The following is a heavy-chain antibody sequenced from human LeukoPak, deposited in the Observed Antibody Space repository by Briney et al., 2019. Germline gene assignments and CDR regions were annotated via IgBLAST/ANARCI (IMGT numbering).Heavy chain of an antibody. Sequence: PGGSLRLSCAASGFTFSSYAMSWVRQAPGKGLEWVSAISGSGGSTYYADSVRGRFTISRDNSKNTLYLQMNSLRAEDTAVYYCAKSRTIRDRSDAFDIWGQGTMVTVSS. D-gene: IGHD3-9*01. J-gene: IGHJ3*02. CDR2: ISGSGGST. V-gene: IGHV3-23*01. CDR1: GFTFSSYA. CDR3: AKSRTIRDRSDAFDI.